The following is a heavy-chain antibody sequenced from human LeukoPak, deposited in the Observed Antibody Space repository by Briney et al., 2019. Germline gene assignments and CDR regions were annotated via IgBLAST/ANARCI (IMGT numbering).Heavy chain of an antibody. V-gene: IGHV4-39*01. CDR3: ARHVHGSSGWYRLYCFDP. D-gene: IGHD6-19*01. CDR1: GGSISSSSHY. CDR2: IYYSGST. J-gene: IGHJ5*02. Sequence: TSETLSLTCTVSGGSISSSSHYWGWIRQPPGKGLEWIGSIYYSGSTYYNPSLKSRVTISEDTSKNQFSLKLSSVTAADTAVYYCARHVHGSSGWYRLYCFDPWGQGTLVTVSS.